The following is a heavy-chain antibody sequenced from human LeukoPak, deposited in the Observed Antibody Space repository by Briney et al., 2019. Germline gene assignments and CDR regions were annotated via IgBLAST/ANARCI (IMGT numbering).Heavy chain of an antibody. J-gene: IGHJ6*03. Sequence: GGSLRLSCAASGFTFSGYSMNWVRQAPGKGLEWVSAISGSGGSTYYADSVKGRFTISRDNSKNTLYLQMNSLRAGDTAVYYCAKGTLGEYTYYYYMDVWGKGTTVTVSS. CDR1: GFTFSGYS. D-gene: IGHD4-17*01. CDR2: ISGSGGST. CDR3: AKGTLGEYTYYYYMDV. V-gene: IGHV3-23*01.